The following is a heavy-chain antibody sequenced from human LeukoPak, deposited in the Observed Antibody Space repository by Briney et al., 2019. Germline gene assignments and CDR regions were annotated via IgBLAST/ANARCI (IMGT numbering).Heavy chain of an antibody. J-gene: IGHJ4*02. CDR1: GFXFTTYS. CDR2: ISGSSTYI. D-gene: IGHD2-8*02. CDR3: ARGYCNGGDCYFAD. Sequence: GGSLILSCAASGFXFTTYSINWVRQAPGKGLEWVSCISGSSTYIYYADSVKGRFTISRDNAKNSLYLQMSSLRAEDTAVYYCARGYCNGGDCYFADWGQGTLVTVSS. V-gene: IGHV3-21*01.